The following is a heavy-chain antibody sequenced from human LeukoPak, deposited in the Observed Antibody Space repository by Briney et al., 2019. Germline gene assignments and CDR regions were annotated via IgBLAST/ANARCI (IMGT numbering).Heavy chain of an antibody. J-gene: IGHJ4*02. CDR3: ASLTYCSSTSCYPPRDY. CDR2: INHSGST. Sequence: SETLSLTCALYGGSFSGYYWSWIRQPPGKGLEWIGEINHSGSTNYNPSLKSRVTISVDTSKNQFSLKLSSVTAADTAVYYCASLTYCSSTSCYPPRDYWGQGTLVTVSS. D-gene: IGHD2-2*01. CDR1: GGSFSGYY. V-gene: IGHV4-34*01.